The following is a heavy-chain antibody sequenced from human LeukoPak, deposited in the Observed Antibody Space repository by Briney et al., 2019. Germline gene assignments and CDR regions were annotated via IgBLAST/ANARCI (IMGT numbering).Heavy chain of an antibody. J-gene: IGHJ4*02. Sequence: SETLSLTCTVSGGSISSYYWSWIRQPPGKGLEWIGYIYYSGSTNYNPSPKSRVTISVDTSKNQFSLKLSSVTAADTAVYYCARFADGSGRSDYWGQGTLVTVSS. V-gene: IGHV4-59*01. D-gene: IGHD3-10*01. CDR2: IYYSGST. CDR1: GGSISSYY. CDR3: ARFADGSGRSDY.